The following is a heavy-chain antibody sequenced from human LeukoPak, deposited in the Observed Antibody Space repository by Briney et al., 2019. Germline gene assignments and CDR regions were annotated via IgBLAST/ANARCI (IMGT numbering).Heavy chain of an antibody. D-gene: IGHD4-17*01. CDR2: IRSKAFGGTP. CDR1: GFTFDDYA. CDR3: TRNTVTVHFDY. J-gene: IGHJ4*02. Sequence: HSGRSLRLSCSASGFTFDDYAVSWFRQAPGKGLEWVGFIRSKAFGGTPEYAASVRGRFTMSRDDSKSIAYLQMNSLKTEDTAVYYCTRNTVTVHFDYWSQGTLVTVSS. V-gene: IGHV3-49*03.